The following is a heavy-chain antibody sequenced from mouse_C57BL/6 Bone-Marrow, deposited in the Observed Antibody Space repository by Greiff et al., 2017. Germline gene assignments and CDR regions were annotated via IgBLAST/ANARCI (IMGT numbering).Heavy chain of an antibody. J-gene: IGHJ3*01. D-gene: IGHD2-2*01. CDR1: GFTFSSYA. CDR3: ARDPMVTSAWFAY. V-gene: IGHV5-4*01. CDR2: ISDGGSYT. Sequence: EVQLVESGGGLVKPGGSLKLSCAASGFTFSSYAMSWVRQTPEKRLEWVATISDGGSYTYYPDNVKGRFTISRDNAKNNLYLQMSHLKSEDTAMYYCARDPMVTSAWFAYWGQGTLVTVSA.